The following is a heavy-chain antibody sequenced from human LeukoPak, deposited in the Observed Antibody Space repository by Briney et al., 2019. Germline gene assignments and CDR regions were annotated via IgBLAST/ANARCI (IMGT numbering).Heavy chain of an antibody. J-gene: IGHJ3*02. CDR3: ARWGYSREHYDAFDI. CDR2: IYPGDSDT. V-gene: IGHV5-51*01. CDR1: GYSFTSYW. D-gene: IGHD6-13*01. Sequence: GESLKISCKGSGYSFTSYWIGWVRQMPGKGLEWMGIIYPGDSDTRYSPSFQGQVTISADKSISTAYLQWSSLKASDTAMYYCARWGYSREHYDAFDIWGQGTMVTVSS.